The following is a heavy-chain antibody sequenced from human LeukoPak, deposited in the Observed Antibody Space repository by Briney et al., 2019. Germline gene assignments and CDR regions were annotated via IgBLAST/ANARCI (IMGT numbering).Heavy chain of an antibody. CDR3: ARAITSLRGVTFFDY. V-gene: IGHV4-59*01. CDR1: GGSISSYY. J-gene: IGHJ4*02. D-gene: IGHD3-10*01. Sequence: PSETLSPTCTVSGGSISSYYWSWIRQPPGKGLEWIGYIYYSGSTNYNPSLKSRVTISVDTSKNQFSLKLSSVTAADTAVYYCARAITSLRGVTFFDYWGQGTLVTVSS. CDR2: IYYSGST.